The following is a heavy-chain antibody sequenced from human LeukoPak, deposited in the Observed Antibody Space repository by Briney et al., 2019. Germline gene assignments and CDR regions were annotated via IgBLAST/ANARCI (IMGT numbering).Heavy chain of an antibody. CDR1: GYTFTNYY. Sequence: GASVKVSCKASGYTFTNYYMHWVRQAPGQGLDWMGFINPSGGSTRYAQNFQGRVTMTRDTSTSTIYMELSSLRSEDTAVYYCARDPRGNSVYVFDYWGQGTLVTASS. CDR3: ARDPRGNSVYVFDY. J-gene: IGHJ4*02. V-gene: IGHV1-46*01. CDR2: INPSGGST. D-gene: IGHD5/OR15-5a*01.